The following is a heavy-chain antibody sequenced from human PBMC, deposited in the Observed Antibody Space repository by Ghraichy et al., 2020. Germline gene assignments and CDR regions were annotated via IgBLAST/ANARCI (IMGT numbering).Heavy chain of an antibody. CDR1: GFTFSSYG. D-gene: IGHD1-1*01. V-gene: IGHV3-33*01. Sequence: GGSLRLSCAASGFTFSSYGMHWVRQAPGKGLEWVAVIWYDGSNKYYADSVKGRFTISRDNSKNTLYLQMNSLRAEDTAVYYCAREPRAGTTYFDYWGQGTLVTVSS. CDR2: IWYDGSNK. CDR3: AREPRAGTTYFDY. J-gene: IGHJ4*02.